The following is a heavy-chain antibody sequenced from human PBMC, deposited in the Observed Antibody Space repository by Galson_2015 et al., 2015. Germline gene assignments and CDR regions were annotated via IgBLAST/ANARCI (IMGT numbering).Heavy chain of an antibody. V-gene: IGHV4-39*01. D-gene: IGHD3-22*01. CDR1: GGSISSRSFY. Sequence: LSLTCTVSGGSISSRSFYWGWIRQPPGRGLEWIGSVYYSGSTYYNPSLESRVSIFVDTSKNQFSLKVRSVTAADKAVYYSAITNMITPTTYFDSWGQGTLVTVSS. CDR2: VYYSGST. CDR3: AITNMITPTTYFDS. J-gene: IGHJ4*02.